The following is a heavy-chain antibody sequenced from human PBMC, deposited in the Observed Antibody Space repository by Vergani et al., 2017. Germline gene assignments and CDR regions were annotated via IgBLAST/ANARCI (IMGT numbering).Heavy chain of an antibody. D-gene: IGHD1-7*01. J-gene: IGHJ6*02. Sequence: QVQLQESGPGLVKPSETLSLTCTVSGGSISSYYWSWIRQPPGKGLEWIGYIYYSGSTTYNPSLKRRVTISVDTSKNQFSLKLSSVTAADTAVYYCARDNWNYVLIYYYGMDVWGRGTTVSDSS. V-gene: IGHV4-59*01. CDR3: ARDNWNYVLIYYYGMDV. CDR2: IYYSGST. CDR1: GGSISSYY.